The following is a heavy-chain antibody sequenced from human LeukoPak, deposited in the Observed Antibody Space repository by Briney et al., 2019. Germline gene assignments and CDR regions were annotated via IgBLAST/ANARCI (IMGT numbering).Heavy chain of an antibody. D-gene: IGHD3-16*01. J-gene: IGHJ4*02. V-gene: IGHV4-59*08. Sequence: SETLSLTCTVSGGSISSYYWSWIRQPPGKGLEWIGYIYYSGSTNYNPSLKSRVTISVDTSKNQLSLKLSTVSAANRAVYYWARLRLYNYVWGSSHADSWGQGNLVTVSS. CDR3: ARLRLYNYVWGSSHADS. CDR2: IYYSGST. CDR1: GGSISSYY.